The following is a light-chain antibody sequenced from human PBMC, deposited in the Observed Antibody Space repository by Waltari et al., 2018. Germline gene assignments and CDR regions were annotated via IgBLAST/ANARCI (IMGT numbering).Light chain of an antibody. CDR1: QSVSSN. V-gene: IGKV3-15*01. CDR2: DAS. Sequence: EKVMTQSPAPLSVSPREVVTLSCRASQSVSSNVAWYQHRPGQAPRLLIYDASTRASGIPARFSGSWSGTEFTLTISGLQSEDCALYYCKQYNDWYSFGQGTKLEIK. J-gene: IGKJ2*03. CDR3: KQYNDWYS.